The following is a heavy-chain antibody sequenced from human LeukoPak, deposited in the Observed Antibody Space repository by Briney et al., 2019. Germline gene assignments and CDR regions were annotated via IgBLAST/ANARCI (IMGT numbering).Heavy chain of an antibody. CDR2: ISRNNAR. J-gene: IGHJ6*04. V-gene: IGHV3-9*01. CDR3: AKEDVTRKGYMDV. Sequence: PGGSLRLSCEASGFIFDDYGMHWVRQAPGKGLEWVSGISRNNARGYAGSVRGRVTISRDNARNSLYLQMNSLREEDTALYYCAKEDVTRKGYMDVWGKGTTVTVS. CDR1: GFIFDDYG. D-gene: IGHD1-14*01.